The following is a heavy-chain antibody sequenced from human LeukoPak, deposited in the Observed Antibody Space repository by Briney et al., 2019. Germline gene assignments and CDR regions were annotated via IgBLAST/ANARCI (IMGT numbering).Heavy chain of an antibody. CDR3: ARVTXXXXXLYXXX. D-gene: IGHD5/OR15-5a*01. Sequence: SQTLSLTCTVSGGSISSGDYYWSWIRQPPGKGLEWIGYIYYSGSTYYNPSLKSRVTISVDTSKNQFSLKLSSVTAADTAVYYCARVTXXXXXLYXXXWGQGTLVTVSS. CDR2: IYYSGST. J-gene: IGHJ4*02. CDR1: GGSISSGDYY. V-gene: IGHV4-30-4*08.